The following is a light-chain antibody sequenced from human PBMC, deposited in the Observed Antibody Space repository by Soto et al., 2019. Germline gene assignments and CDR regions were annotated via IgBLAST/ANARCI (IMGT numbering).Light chain of an antibody. J-gene: IGKJ4*02. CDR3: QQYSSSPLT. CDR1: QSVRSSH. V-gene: IGKV3-20*01. CDR2: GAS. Sequence: VLTLSPCTRPLPQGERATLSCRTSQSVRSSHLAWYQQKPGQAPRLLIYGASSRATGIPDRFSGSGSGTDFTLTISRLEPEDFAVYHCQQYSSSPLTFGEGTKVDIK.